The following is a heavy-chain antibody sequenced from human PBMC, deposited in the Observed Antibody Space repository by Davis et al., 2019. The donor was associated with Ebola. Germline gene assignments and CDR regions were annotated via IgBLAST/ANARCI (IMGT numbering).Heavy chain of an antibody. Sequence: AASVKVSCKVSGYTLTELSMHWVRQAPGKGLEWMGGFDPEDGETIYAQKFQGRVTMTEDTSTDTAYMELSSLRSEDTAVYYCATHFGVVGLDAFDIWGQGTMVTVPS. D-gene: IGHD3-3*01. CDR3: ATHFGVVGLDAFDI. J-gene: IGHJ3*02. V-gene: IGHV1-24*01. CDR1: GYTLTELS. CDR2: FDPEDGET.